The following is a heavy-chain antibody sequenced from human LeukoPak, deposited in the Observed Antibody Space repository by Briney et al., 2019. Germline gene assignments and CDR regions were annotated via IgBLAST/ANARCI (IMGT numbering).Heavy chain of an antibody. CDR3: AKDIRPSGGNIDY. D-gene: IGHD2-15*01. CDR1: GFTFAAYA. Sequence: GGSLRLSCAASGFTFAAYAMHGGGQAPGKGREGVSGISWNSGIIGSADSVKGRFTISRANAQTSLYLQMKSLRAEDTALYSVAKDIRPSGGNIDYWGQGTLVTVSS. V-gene: IGHV3-9*01. CDR2: ISWNSGII. J-gene: IGHJ4*02.